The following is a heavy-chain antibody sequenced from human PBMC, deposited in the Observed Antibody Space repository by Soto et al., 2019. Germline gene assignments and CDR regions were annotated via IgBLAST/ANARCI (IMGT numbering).Heavy chain of an antibody. CDR2: IYYSGST. CDR1: GGTIRSGDYY. J-gene: IGHJ5*02. V-gene: IGHV4-30-4*01. D-gene: IGHD6-13*01. CDR3: ARGTAAGTLNWFDP. Sequence: SETLSLSCSVSGGTIRSGDYYLSWKRQPPGKGLEWIGYIYYSGSTYYNPSLKSRVTISVDTSKNQFSLKLSSVTAADTAVYYCARGTAAGTLNWFDPWGQGTPVTV.